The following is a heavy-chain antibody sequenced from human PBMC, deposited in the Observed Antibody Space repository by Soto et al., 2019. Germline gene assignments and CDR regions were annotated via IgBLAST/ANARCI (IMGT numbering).Heavy chain of an antibody. D-gene: IGHD2-15*01. Sequence: SETLSLTCAVYGGSFSGYYWSWIRQPPGKGLEWIGEINHSGSTNYNPSLKSRVTISVDTSKNQFSLKLSSVTAADTAVYYCARSNIVVVVAASSWFDPWGQGILVTVSS. CDR2: INHSGST. CDR1: GGSFSGYY. J-gene: IGHJ5*02. V-gene: IGHV4-34*01. CDR3: ARSNIVVVVAASSWFDP.